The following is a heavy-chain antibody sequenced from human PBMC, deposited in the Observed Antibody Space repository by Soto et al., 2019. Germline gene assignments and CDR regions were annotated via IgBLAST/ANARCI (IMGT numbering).Heavy chain of an antibody. CDR2: ISSSSSTI. CDR3: ASPLTVTTGWGRHYYMDV. D-gene: IGHD4-4*01. Sequence: GGSLRLSCAASGFTFSSYSMNWVRQAPGKGLEWVSYISSSSSTIYYADSVKGRFTISRDNAKNSLYLQMNSLRAEDTAVYYCASPLTVTTGWGRHYYMDVWGKGTTVTVSS. V-gene: IGHV3-48*01. J-gene: IGHJ6*03. CDR1: GFTFSSYS.